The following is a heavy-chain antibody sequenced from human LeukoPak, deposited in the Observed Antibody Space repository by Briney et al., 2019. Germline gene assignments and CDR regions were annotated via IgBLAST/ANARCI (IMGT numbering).Heavy chain of an antibody. J-gene: IGHJ6*04. CDR2: IYHSGIT. V-gene: IGHV4-38-2*02. CDR1: GYSISSDYY. CDR3: ARVRVAADMDV. D-gene: IGHD2-2*01. Sequence: SETLSHTCTVSGYSISSDYYWGWIRQPPGKGLEWIGRIYHSGITFFNPSLKSRVTISVDTSKNQFSLTLTSVTAADTAVYYCARVRVAADMDVWGRGTTVTVAS.